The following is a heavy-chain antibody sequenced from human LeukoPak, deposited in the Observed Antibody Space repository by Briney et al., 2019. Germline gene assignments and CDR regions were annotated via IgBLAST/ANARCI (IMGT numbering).Heavy chain of an antibody. CDR3: AREQGLWLVRYYFDY. Sequence: SETLSLTCAVYGGSFSGYYWSWIRQPPGKGLEWIGEINHSGSTNYNPSLKSRVTISVDTSKNQFSLKLGSVTAADTAVYYCAREQGLWLVRYYFDYWGQGTLVTVSS. CDR2: INHSGST. D-gene: IGHD6-19*01. J-gene: IGHJ4*02. V-gene: IGHV4-34*01. CDR1: GGSFSGYY.